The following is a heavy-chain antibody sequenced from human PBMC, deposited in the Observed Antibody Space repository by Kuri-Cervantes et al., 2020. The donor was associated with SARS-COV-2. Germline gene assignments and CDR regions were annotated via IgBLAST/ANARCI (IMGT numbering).Heavy chain of an antibody. CDR3: ARGLKSYYDSSGTKSLQH. CDR2: INTNTGNP. J-gene: IGHJ1*01. Sequence: ASAKVSCKASGYTFTSYAMNWVRQAPGQGLEWMGWINTNTGNPTYAQGFTGRFVFSLDISVSTAYLQISSLKAEDTAVYYCARGLKSYYDSSGTKSLQHWGQGTLVTVSS. D-gene: IGHD3-22*01. CDR1: GYTFTSYA. V-gene: IGHV7-4-1*02.